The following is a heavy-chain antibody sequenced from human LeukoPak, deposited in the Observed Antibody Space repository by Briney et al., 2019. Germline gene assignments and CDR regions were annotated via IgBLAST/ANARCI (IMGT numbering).Heavy chain of an antibody. V-gene: IGHV3-30*04. Sequence: GGSLRLSCAASGFTFSSYAMHWVRQAPGKGLEWVAVISYDGSNKYYADSVKGRFTISRDNSKNTLYLQMNSLRAEDTAVYYCARDEDKVGAFDIWGQGTMVTVSS. D-gene: IGHD1-26*01. CDR2: ISYDGSNK. CDR3: ARDEDKVGAFDI. CDR1: GFTFSSYA. J-gene: IGHJ3*02.